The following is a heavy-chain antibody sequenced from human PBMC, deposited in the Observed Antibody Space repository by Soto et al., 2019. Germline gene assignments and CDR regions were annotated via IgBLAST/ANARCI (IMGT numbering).Heavy chain of an antibody. CDR1: GLSIYTSA. D-gene: IGHD3-10*01. J-gene: IGHJ5*02. V-gene: IGHV3-30*04. CDR3: ARNTDHRLVRGWLDP. Sequence: GGSLRLSCAASGLSIYTSAMHWVRQAPGKGLEWVAMISHDGSHEYYGDSVKGRFSVSRDNSQNILHLQMNSLRIEDTAVYFCARNTDHRLVRGWLDPWGQGTLVTVS. CDR2: ISHDGSHE.